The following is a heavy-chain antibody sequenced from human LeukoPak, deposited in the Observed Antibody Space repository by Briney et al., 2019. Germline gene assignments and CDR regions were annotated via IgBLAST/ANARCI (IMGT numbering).Heavy chain of an antibody. Sequence: SVKFSCKASGGTFSTYAISWVRQAPGQGLEWMGGIIPIFGTANYAQKFQGRVTITADESTSTAYMELSSLRSEDTAVYYCERDGTYSSGFPYYFDYWGQGTLVTVSS. D-gene: IGHD6-19*01. J-gene: IGHJ4*02. CDR3: ERDGTYSSGFPYYFDY. CDR2: IIPIFGTA. CDR1: GGTFSTYA. V-gene: IGHV1-69*13.